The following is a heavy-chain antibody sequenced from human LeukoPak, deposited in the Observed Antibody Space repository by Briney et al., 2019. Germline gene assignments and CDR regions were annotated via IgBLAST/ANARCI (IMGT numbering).Heavy chain of an antibody. J-gene: IGHJ4*02. CDR3: ARGTIFGVVANNYFDY. V-gene: IGHV1-69*05. D-gene: IGHD3-3*01. CDR2: ITPVFATA. Sequence: SVKVSCKASGGTFSDYALSWVRQAPGQVLEWMGGITPVFATATYAQKFQGRVTITRDESTSTAYMELSSLRFEDTAVYYCARGTIFGVVANNYFDYWGQGTLVTVSS. CDR1: GGTFSDYA.